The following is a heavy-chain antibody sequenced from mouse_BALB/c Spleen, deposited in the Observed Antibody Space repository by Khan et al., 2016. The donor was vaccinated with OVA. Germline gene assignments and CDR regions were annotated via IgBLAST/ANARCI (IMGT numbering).Heavy chain of an antibody. D-gene: IGHD1-1*01. CDR3: ASHRSSSAWLTY. CDR2: INPSTGYT. J-gene: IGHJ3*01. V-gene: IGHV1-7*01. Sequence: QIQLVQSGAELAKPAASVTMSCKASGYTFTSYWMHWVKQRPGQGLEWIGYINPSTGYTEYNQRLKNKATLTADKSSSTAYMQLSSLTSEESAIYYCASHRSSSAWLTYWGQGTLLTVSA. CDR1: GYTFTSYW.